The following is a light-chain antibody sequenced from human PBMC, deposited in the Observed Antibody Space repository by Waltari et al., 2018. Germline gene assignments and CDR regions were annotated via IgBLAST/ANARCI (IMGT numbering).Light chain of an antibody. CDR3: LQHNSYPWT. Sequence: DIQMTQSPSAMSASVGDRVTITCRASQGISNYLAWFQHKPGKVPKRLIYAASSLQSGVRSRFSCSGSGTEFTLTISSLQADDFATYYCLQHNSYPWTFGQWTKVEIK. CDR1: QGISNY. V-gene: IGKV1-17*03. CDR2: AAS. J-gene: IGKJ1*01.